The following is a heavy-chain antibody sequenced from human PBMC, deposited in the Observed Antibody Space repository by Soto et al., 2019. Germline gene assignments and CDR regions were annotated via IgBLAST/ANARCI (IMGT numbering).Heavy chain of an antibody. CDR3: ARDGPPGFGESLLLFDP. CDR1: GYTFTSYG. V-gene: IGHV1-18*01. D-gene: IGHD3-10*01. Sequence: QVQLVQSGAEVKKPGASVKVSCKASGYTFTSYGISWVRQAPGQGLEWMGWISAYNGNTNYAQKLQGRVTMTTDTPTSTAQMQRRSLRTDDTAVYYCARDGPPGFGESLLLFDPWGQGTLVTVSS. CDR2: ISAYNGNT. J-gene: IGHJ5*02.